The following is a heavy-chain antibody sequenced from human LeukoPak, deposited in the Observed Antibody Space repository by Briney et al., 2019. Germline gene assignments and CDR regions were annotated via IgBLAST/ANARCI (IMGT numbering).Heavy chain of an antibody. CDR2: IIPIFGTA. CDR3: ARNRRYGDYYYYMDV. Sequence: GASVKVSCKASGGTFSSYAISWVRQAPGQGLEWMGGIIPIFGTANYAQKFQGRVTITADESTSTAYMELSSLRSEDTAVYYCARNRRYGDYYYYMDVWGKGTTVTVSS. D-gene: IGHD4-17*01. J-gene: IGHJ6*03. V-gene: IGHV1-69*13. CDR1: GGTFSSYA.